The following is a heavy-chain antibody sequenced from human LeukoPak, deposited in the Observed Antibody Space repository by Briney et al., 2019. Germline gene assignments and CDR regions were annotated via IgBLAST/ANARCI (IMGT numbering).Heavy chain of an antibody. J-gene: IGHJ4*02. V-gene: IGHV3-23*01. CDR1: GFTFSTCA. CDR2: VSPNGGET. Sequence: GGSLRLSCAASGFTFSTCAIQWVRQAPGRGLEWVSSVSPNGGETFYAASVKGRFTISRDESQNTVYLQLSSLSAEETDVYYCARRLNWGFSDFWGQGTLVTVSS. CDR3: ARRLNWGFSDF. D-gene: IGHD7-27*01.